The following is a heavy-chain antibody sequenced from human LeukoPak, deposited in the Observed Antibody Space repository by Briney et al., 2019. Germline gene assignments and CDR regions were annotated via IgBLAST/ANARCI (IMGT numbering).Heavy chain of an antibody. V-gene: IGHV4-30-2*01. Sequence: SETLSLTCAVSGDSITFGGYSWSWIRQPPGKGLEWIGYIYHSGSTYYNPSLKSRVTISIDGSKNQFSLKLSSVTAADTAVCYCARNGYYFDYWGQGTLVTVSS. CDR1: GDSITFGGYS. CDR2: IYHSGST. D-gene: IGHD1-1*01. CDR3: ARNGYYFDY. J-gene: IGHJ4*02.